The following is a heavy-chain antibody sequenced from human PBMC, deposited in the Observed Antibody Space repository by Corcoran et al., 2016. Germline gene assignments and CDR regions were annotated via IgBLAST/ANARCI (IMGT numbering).Heavy chain of an antibody. D-gene: IGHD3-16*01. Sequence: QVQLQQWGAGLLKPSETLSLTCAVYGGSFSGYYWSWIRQPPGKGLEWIGEINHSGSTNYNPSLKSRVTISLDTSKNQFSLKLSSVTAAETAVYYCARGGGGGRRYHGMDVWGQGTTVTVSS. J-gene: IGHJ6*02. CDR3: ARGGGGGRRYHGMDV. V-gene: IGHV4-34*01. CDR2: INHSGST. CDR1: GGSFSGYY.